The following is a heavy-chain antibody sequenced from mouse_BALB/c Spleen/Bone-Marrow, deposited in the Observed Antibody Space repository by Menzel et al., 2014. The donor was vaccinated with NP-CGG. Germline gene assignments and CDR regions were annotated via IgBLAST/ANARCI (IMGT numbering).Heavy chain of an antibody. Sequence: LQESGAELVRPGTSVKVSCKASGYAFTSYLIEWIKQRPGQGLEWIGVINPGSGGANYNEKFKGKATLTADKSSSTAYMHISSPTADASAVYFCAREWTARTPAYWGQGTALTVSS. CDR2: INPGSGGA. CDR1: GYAFTSYL. D-gene: IGHD3-2*01. V-gene: IGHV1-54*01. CDR3: AREWTARTPAY. J-gene: IGHJ2*01.